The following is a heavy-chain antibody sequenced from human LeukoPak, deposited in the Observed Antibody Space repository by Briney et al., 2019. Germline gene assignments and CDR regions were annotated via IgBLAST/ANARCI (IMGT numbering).Heavy chain of an antibody. D-gene: IGHD6-19*01. CDR2: IKQDGSEK. CDR3: ARDPSRYSSGWYLGAY. CDR1: GFTFSTYW. Sequence: GGSLRLSCVASGFTFSTYWMSWVRQAPGKGLEWVANIKQDGSEKYYVDSVKGRFTISRDNSKNTLYLQMNSLRAEDTAVYYCARDPSRYSSGWYLGAYWGQGTLVTVSS. J-gene: IGHJ4*02. V-gene: IGHV3-7*01.